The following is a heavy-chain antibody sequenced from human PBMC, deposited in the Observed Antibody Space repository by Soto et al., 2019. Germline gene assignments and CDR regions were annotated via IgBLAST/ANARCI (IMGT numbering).Heavy chain of an antibody. J-gene: IGHJ4*02. Sequence: QVQLVESGGGVVRPGRSLRLSCAASGFTFSSYGMHWVRQAPGKGLEWVAVISYDGSNKYYADSVKGRFTISRDNSKNPLYLQMNSLRAEDTAVYYCAKRLGYCRGGSCYSIDYWGQGTLVTVSS. CDR3: AKRLGYCRGGSCYSIDY. D-gene: IGHD2-15*01. CDR2: ISYDGSNK. CDR1: GFTFSSYG. V-gene: IGHV3-30*18.